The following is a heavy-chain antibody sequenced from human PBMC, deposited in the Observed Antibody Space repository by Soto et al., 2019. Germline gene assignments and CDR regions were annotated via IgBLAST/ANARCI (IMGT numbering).Heavy chain of an antibody. CDR2: VYYSGST. D-gene: IGHD3-3*01. CDR3: ARGRFLDF. V-gene: IGHV4-30-4*01. Sequence: PSETLSLTCSVSGASISDGNYYWTWIRQSPAKGLEWIGYVYYSGSTYYNPSLQSRVTTSADTSNNYYSLKLNSVTVADTAVYFCARGRFLDFWGQGILVT. J-gene: IGHJ4*02. CDR1: GASISDGNYY.